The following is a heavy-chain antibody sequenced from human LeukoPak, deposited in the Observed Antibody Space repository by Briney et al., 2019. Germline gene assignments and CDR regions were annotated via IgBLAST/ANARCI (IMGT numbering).Heavy chain of an antibody. V-gene: IGHV3-23*01. CDR2: ISGSGGST. CDR3: AKDGPYVWGSYRRGYSYGLDY. D-gene: IGHD3-16*02. Sequence: GGSLRLSCAASGFTFSSYAMSWVRQAPGKGLEWVSAISGSGGSTCYADSVKGRFTISRDNSKNTLYLQMNSLRAEDTAVYYCAKDGPYVWGSYRRGYSYGLDYWGQGTLVTVSS. J-gene: IGHJ4*02. CDR1: GFTFSSYA.